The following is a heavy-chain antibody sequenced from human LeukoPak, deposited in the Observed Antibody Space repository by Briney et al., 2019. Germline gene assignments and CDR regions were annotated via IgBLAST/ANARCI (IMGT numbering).Heavy chain of an antibody. CDR3: ARDGRIAAAATGY. D-gene: IGHD6-13*01. J-gene: IGHJ4*02. V-gene: IGHV3-33*01. Sequence: GGSLRLCCAASGFTFSSYGMHWGRQAPGKGLEWVAVIWYDGSNKYYADSVKGRFTISRDNSKNTLYLQMNSLRAEDTAVYYCARDGRIAAAATGYWGQGTLVTVSS. CDR2: IWYDGSNK. CDR1: GFTFSSYG.